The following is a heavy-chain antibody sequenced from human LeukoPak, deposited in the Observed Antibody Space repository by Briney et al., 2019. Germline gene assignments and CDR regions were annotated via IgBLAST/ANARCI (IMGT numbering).Heavy chain of an antibody. Sequence: SVKVSCKASGGTFSSYAISWVRQAPGQGLEWMGGIIPIFGTANYAQKFQGRVTITADESTSTAYMELSSLRSEDTAVYYCARGKMYYYDSSGYYQQTSYYYGMDVWGQGTTVTVSS. CDR1: GGTFSSYA. CDR2: IIPIFGTA. J-gene: IGHJ6*02. D-gene: IGHD3-22*01. V-gene: IGHV1-69*13. CDR3: ARGKMYYYDSSGYYQQTSYYYGMDV.